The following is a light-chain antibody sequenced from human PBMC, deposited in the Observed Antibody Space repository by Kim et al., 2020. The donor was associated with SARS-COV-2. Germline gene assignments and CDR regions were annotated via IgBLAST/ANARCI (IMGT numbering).Light chain of an antibody. J-gene: IGKJ1*01. CDR3: LQYNTYPPT. Sequence: ASVGDRVTITCRVSQGISNYVAWMQQKPGKAPKRLIYVATSLQSGVPSRFSGSGSGTEFTLTISSLQPEDFATYYCLQYNTYPPTFGQGTKVDIK. V-gene: IGKV1-17*03. CDR2: VAT. CDR1: QGISNY.